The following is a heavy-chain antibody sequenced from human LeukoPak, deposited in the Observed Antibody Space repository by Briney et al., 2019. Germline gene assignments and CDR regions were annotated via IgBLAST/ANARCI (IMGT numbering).Heavy chain of an antibody. J-gene: IGHJ5*02. V-gene: IGHV3-74*01. Sequence: PGGSLRLSCAASGXTFTTFWVNWVRQVPGKGLVWVSLINPDGSTTTYADSVKGRFTISRDNAKNTVYLQMNSLRGEDTAVYYCARDLRGSPDRWGQGTLVTVSS. CDR2: INPDGSTT. CDR1: GXTFTTFW. D-gene: IGHD3-16*01. CDR3: ARDLRGSPDR.